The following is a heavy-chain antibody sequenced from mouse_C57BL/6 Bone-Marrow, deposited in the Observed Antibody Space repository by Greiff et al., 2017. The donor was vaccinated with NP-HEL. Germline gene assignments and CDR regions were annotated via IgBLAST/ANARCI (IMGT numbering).Heavy chain of an antibody. CDR2: ISNLAYSI. Sequence: EVKVVESGGGLVQPGGSLNLSCAASGFTFSDYGMAWVRQAPRKGLEWVAFISNLAYSIYYADTVTGRFTISRANAKYTLYLDMSSLWSEETAMYYCAGDDYDGGDFGYWGKGTMVTVA. CDR1: GFTFSDYG. J-gene: IGHJ3*01. V-gene: IGHV5-15*01. D-gene: IGHD2-4*01. CDR3: AGDDYDGGDFGY.